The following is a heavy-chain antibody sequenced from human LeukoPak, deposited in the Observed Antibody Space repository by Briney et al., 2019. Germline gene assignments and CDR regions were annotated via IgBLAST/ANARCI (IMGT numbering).Heavy chain of an antibody. CDR2: INSDGSST. V-gene: IGHV3-74*01. J-gene: IGHJ5*02. CDR1: GFTFSSYW. CDR3: ARDYGCSGGSCDHGDNWFDP. Sequence: GGSLRLSCAASGFTFSSYWMHWVRQAPGKGLVWVSRINSDGSSTSYADSVKGRFTISRDNAKNTLYLQMNSLRAEDTAVYYCARDYGCSGGSCDHGDNWFDPWGQGTLVTVSS. D-gene: IGHD2-15*01.